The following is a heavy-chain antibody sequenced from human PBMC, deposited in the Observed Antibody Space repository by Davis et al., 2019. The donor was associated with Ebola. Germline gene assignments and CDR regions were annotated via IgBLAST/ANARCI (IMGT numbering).Heavy chain of an antibody. D-gene: IGHD2-2*01. CDR3: ARGSHIVVVPGRVNDFWSVYYYYGMDV. J-gene: IGHJ6*02. CDR1: GFTFDDYA. CDR2: ISWNSGSI. V-gene: IGHV3-9*01. Sequence: SLKISCAASGFTFDDYAMHWVRQAPGKGLEWVSGISWNSGSIGYADSVKGRFTISRDNAKNSLYLQMNSLRAEDTALYYCARGSHIVVVPGRVNDFWSVYYYYGMDVWGQGTTVTVSS.